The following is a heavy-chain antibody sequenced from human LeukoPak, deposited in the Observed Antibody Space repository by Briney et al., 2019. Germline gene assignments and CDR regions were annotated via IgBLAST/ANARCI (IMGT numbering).Heavy chain of an antibody. D-gene: IGHD6-19*01. CDR2: INSDGSST. J-gene: IGHJ4*02. Sequence: GGSLRLSCAASGFTFSSYWMHWVRQAPGKGLVWVSRINSDGSSTSYADSVKGRFTISRDNAKNTLYLQMNSLRAEDTAVYYCARVIVVAGLAYFDYWGQGTLVTVSS. CDR3: ARVIVVAGLAYFDY. V-gene: IGHV3-74*01. CDR1: GFTFSSYW.